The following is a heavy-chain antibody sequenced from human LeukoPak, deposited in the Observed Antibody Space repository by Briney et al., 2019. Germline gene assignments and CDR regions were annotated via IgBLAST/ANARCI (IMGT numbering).Heavy chain of an antibody. Sequence: GASGKVSCKAAGYTFTSYGISWGRQAPGQGREGMGGISAYNGNTNYAQKLQGRGTMTTATSTSTAYTELRSLRSHDTAVYYCARGYSYGYFYYYYYMDVWGKGTPVTVSS. D-gene: IGHD5-18*01. CDR2: ISAYNGNT. CDR1: GYTFTSYG. J-gene: IGHJ6*03. CDR3: ARGYSYGYFYYYYYMDV. V-gene: IGHV1-18*01.